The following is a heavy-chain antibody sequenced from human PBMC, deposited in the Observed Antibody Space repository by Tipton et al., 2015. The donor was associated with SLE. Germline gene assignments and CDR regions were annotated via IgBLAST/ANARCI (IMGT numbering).Heavy chain of an antibody. J-gene: IGHJ6*04. CDR2: VFYSGST. CDR3: AREGLRFLHMDV. CDR1: GDSISRGGYY. Sequence: TLSLTCTVSGDSISRGGYYWSWIRQLPGKGLEWIGNVFYSGSTHYNPSLKSRVIMSVDTSKNEFSLKVSSVTAADTAVYYCAREGLRFLHMDVWGRGTTVIVSS. D-gene: IGHD3-3*01. V-gene: IGHV4-61*08.